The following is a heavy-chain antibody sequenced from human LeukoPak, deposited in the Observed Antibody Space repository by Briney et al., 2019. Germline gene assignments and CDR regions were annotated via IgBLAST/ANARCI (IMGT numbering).Heavy chain of an antibody. J-gene: IGHJ4*02. V-gene: IGHV1-46*01. CDR3: ARETRSWASDY. CDR1: AYIFTSYN. D-gene: IGHD1-26*01. Sequence: GASVKVSCKASAYIFTSYNINRVRQATGQGLEWMGIINPSGGSTSYAQKFQGRVTMTRDTSTSTVYMELSSLRSEDTAVYYCARETRSWASDYWGQGTLVTVSS. CDR2: INPSGGST.